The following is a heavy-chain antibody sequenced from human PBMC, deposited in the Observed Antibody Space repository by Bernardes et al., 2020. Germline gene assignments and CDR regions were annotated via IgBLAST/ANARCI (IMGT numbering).Heavy chain of an antibody. Sequence: SETLSLTCTVSGGSISSGGYYWSWIRQHPGKGLEWIGYIYYCGSTYYNPSLKSRVTISVDTSKNQFSLKLSSVTAADTAVYYCARGIPQSITIFGVVIPGNWFDPWGQGTLVTVSS. CDR1: GGSISSGGYY. D-gene: IGHD3-3*01. CDR3: ARGIPQSITIFGVVIPGNWFDP. CDR2: IYYCGST. J-gene: IGHJ5*02. V-gene: IGHV4-31*03.